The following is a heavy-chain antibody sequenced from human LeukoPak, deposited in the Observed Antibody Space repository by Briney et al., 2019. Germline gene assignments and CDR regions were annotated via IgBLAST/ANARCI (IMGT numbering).Heavy chain of an antibody. J-gene: IGHJ6*02. CDR2: IWYGGSNK. CDR3: ARDWDV. V-gene: IGHV3-33*01. Sequence: PGGCLRLSCAASGFTFSSYGMHCVRQAPGRGLEWVAVIWYGGSNKYYADSVRGRFTISRDNSKNTLYLQMSSVRAEETDVYYCARDWDVWGQGTTVTVSS. CDR1: GFTFSSYG.